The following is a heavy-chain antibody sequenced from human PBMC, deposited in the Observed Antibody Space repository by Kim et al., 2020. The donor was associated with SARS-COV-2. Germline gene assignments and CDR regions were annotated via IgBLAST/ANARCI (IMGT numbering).Heavy chain of an antibody. V-gene: IGHV3-11*04. J-gene: IGHJ4*02. D-gene: IGHD4-17*01. Sequence: GRFTISSDNAKNPLYLQMNSLRAEDTAVYYCARDTRKLGRNDYGDYGAGYWGQGTLVTVSS. CDR3: ARDTRKLGRNDYGDYGAGY.